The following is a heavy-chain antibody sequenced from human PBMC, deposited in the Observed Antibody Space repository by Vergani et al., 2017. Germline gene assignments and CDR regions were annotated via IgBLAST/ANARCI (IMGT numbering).Heavy chain of an antibody. J-gene: IGHJ4*02. D-gene: IGHD2-15*01. V-gene: IGHV4-61*02. Sequence: QVKLQESGPGLLKPSQTLSLTCTVSGESIRSGSHYWSWLRPPAGKGPEWIGHIHTGGSTDLNPSFKSRVSISVDTSKSQFSLKLNSVTVADTAVYYCARYRPYCTSGSCTAIWGQGTLVTVSS. CDR3: ARYRPYCTSGSCTAI. CDR1: GESIRSGSHY. CDR2: IHTGGST.